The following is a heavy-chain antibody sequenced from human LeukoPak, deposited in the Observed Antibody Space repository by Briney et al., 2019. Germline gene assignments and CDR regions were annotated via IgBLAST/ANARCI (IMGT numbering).Heavy chain of an antibody. CDR1: GYTFTGYY. J-gene: IGHJ4*02. CDR3: ARGRTMVGPDDY. CDR2: INPSGGST. Sequence: ASVKVSCKASGYTFTGYYMHWVRQAPGQGLEWMGWINPSGGSTSYAQKFQGRVTMTRDMSTSTVYMELSSLRSEDTAVYYCARGRTMVGPDDYWGQGTLVTVSS. D-gene: IGHD3-10*02. V-gene: IGHV1-46*01.